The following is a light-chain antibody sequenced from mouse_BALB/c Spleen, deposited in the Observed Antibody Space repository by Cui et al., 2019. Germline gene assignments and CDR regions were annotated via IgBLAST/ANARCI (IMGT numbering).Light chain of an antibody. J-gene: IGKJ2*01. Sequence: DIKMPPSPSSMYASLGEKVTIPCKASQDINSYLRWFQQKPGKSPKTLIYRANRLVDGVPSRFSGSGSGQDYSLTISSLEYEDMGSYYCLQYDEFPYTFGGGTKLEIK. CDR3: LQYDEFPYT. V-gene: IGKV14-111*01. CDR2: RAN. CDR1: QDINSY.